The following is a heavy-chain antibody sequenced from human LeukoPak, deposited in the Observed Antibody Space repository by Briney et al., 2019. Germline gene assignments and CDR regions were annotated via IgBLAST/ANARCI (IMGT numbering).Heavy chain of an antibody. CDR3: ARDRDYYDSSGYYVT. V-gene: IGHV1-2*02. CDR1: GCTFTGYY. J-gene: IGHJ5*02. D-gene: IGHD3-22*01. Sequence: ASVKVSCKTSGCTFTGYYMHWVRQAPGQGLEWMGWINPNSGGTNYAQKFQGRVTMTRDTSISTAYMELSRLRSEDTAVYYCARDRDYYDSSGYYVTWGQGTLVTVSS. CDR2: INPNSGGT.